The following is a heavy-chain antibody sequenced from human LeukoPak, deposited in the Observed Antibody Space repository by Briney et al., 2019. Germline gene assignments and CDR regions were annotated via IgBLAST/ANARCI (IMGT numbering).Heavy chain of an antibody. CDR1: GFTFSNYG. CDR2: IWFDGIRK. Sequence: PGGSLRLSCAASGFTFSNYGMHWVRQVPGKGLEWVAAIWFDGIRKYYADSVKGRFIISRDNAKNTLYLQMNSLRAEDTAVYYCTSDTVDTAVGIDYWGQGTLVTVSS. J-gene: IGHJ4*02. V-gene: IGHV3-33*03. CDR3: TSDTVDTAVGIDY. D-gene: IGHD5-18*01.